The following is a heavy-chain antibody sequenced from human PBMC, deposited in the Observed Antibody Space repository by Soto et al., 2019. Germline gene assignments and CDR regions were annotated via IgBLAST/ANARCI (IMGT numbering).Heavy chain of an antibody. J-gene: IGHJ6*02. V-gene: IGHV1-2*02. Sequence: QVQLVQSGAEVKKSGASVKVSCKPSGYSFSDYFIQWGRQAPGQGLEWVAWINPKTAATNYAKKFQGRVSVTWDTSSTPAYMELTSLRPDDTAVYYCARIKWGLNYYNGMDVWGQGTTVIVSS. CDR3: ARIKWGLNYYNGMDV. CDR2: INPKTAAT. CDR1: GYSFSDYF. D-gene: IGHD1-26*01.